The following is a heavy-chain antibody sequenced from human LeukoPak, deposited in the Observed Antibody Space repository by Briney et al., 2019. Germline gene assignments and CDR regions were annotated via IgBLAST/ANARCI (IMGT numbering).Heavy chain of an antibody. CDR3: ARDLGVIITGTSTPWFDP. J-gene: IGHJ5*02. V-gene: IGHV1-2*02. D-gene: IGHD1-7*01. CDR2: INPNSGGT. CDR1: GYTFTGYY. Sequence: ASVKVSCKASGYTFTGYYMHWVRQAPGQGLEWMGWINPNSGGTNYAQKLQGRVTMTTDTSTSTAYMELRSLRSDDTAVYYCARDLGVIITGTSTPWFDPWGQGTLVTVSS.